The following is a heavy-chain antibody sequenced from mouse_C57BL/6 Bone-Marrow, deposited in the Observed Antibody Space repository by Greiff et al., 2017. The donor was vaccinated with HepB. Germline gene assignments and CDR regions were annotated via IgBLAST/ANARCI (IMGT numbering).Heavy chain of an antibody. CDR3: ARPLPP. CDR2: ISSGGSYT. V-gene: IGHV5-6*01. CDR1: GFTFSSYG. D-gene: IGHD2-12*01. J-gene: IGHJ3*01. Sequence: EVQLVESGGDLVKPGGSLKLSCAASGFTFSSYGMSWVRQTPDKRLEWVATISSGGSYTYYPDSVKGRFTISRDNAKNTLYLQMSSLKSEDTAMYYCARPLPPWGRGTLVTVSA.